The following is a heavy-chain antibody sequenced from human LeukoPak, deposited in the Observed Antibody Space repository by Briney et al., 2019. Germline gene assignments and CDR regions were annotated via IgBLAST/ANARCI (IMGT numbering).Heavy chain of an antibody. V-gene: IGHV4-59*08. D-gene: IGHD6-13*01. CDR2: IYYSGST. J-gene: IGHJ4*02. CDR3: ARQQLVTFRPAYYFDY. Sequence: PSETLSLTCTVADGSISPYYWSWIRQPPGKGLEWIGYIYYSGSTNYNPSLKSRVTISVDTSKNQFSLKLSSVTAADTAVYYCARQQLVTFRPAYYFDYWGQGTLVTVSS. CDR1: DGSISPYY.